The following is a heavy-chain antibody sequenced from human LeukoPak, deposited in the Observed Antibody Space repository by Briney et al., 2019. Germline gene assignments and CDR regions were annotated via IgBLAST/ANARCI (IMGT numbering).Heavy chain of an antibody. J-gene: IGHJ5*02. Sequence: SETLSLTCTVSGGSISSYYWSWIRQPPGKELEWIGYIYYSGSTNYNPSLKSRVTISVDTSKNQFSLKLSSVTAADTAVYYCARTSYDILTKNSNNWFDPWGQGTLVTVSS. CDR1: GGSISSYY. D-gene: IGHD3-9*01. V-gene: IGHV4-59*01. CDR2: IYYSGST. CDR3: ARTSYDILTKNSNNWFDP.